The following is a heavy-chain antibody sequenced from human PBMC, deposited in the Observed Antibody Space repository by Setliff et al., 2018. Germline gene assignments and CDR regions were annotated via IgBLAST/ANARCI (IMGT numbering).Heavy chain of an antibody. V-gene: IGHV3-7*01. D-gene: IGHD4-17*01. J-gene: IGHJ1*01. CDR2: IKQDGSEK. CDR3: ARDYYGDYAEYFQH. CDR1: GFTFSSYW. Sequence: GGSLRLSCAASGFTFSSYWMSWVRQAPGKGLEWVANIKQDGSEKDYVDSVKGRFTISRDNAKNSLYLQMNSLRAEDTAVYYCARDYYGDYAEYFQHWGQGTLVTVSS.